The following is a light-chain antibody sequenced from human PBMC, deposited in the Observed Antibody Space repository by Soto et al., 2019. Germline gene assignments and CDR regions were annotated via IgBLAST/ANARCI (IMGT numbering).Light chain of an antibody. CDR3: QQYGSSLWT. J-gene: IGKJ1*01. V-gene: IGKV3-20*01. CDR1: QSVRSNL. Sequence: EIVLTQSPGTLSLSPGERATLSCRASQSVRSNLLAWYQQKPGQAPRLLIYSATNRAPGIPDRFSGSGSGTDFTLTISRLEPEDFAVFYCQQYGSSLWTFGQGTKVEIK. CDR2: SAT.